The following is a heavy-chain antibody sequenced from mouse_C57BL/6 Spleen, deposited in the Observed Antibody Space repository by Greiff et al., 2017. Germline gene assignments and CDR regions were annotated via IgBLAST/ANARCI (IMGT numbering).Heavy chain of an antibody. CDR3: AINRLAGFAY. CDR1: GYTFTSYW. CDR2: IYPSDSET. J-gene: IGHJ3*01. V-gene: IGHV1-61*01. Sequence: QVQLKQSGAELVRPGSSVKLSCKASGYTFTSYWMDWVKQRPGQGLEWIGNIYPSDSETHYNQKFKDKATLTVDKSSSTAYMQLSSLTSEDSAVYYCAINRLAGFAYWGQGTLVTVSA. D-gene: IGHD4-1*01.